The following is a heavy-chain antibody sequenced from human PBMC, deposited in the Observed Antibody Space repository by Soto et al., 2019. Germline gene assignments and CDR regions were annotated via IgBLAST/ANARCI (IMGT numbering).Heavy chain of an antibody. V-gene: IGHV3-13*04. D-gene: IGHD2-2*01. Sequence: AGGSLRLSCAASGFTFSSYDMHWVRQATGKGLEWVSAIGTAGDTYYPGSVKGRFTISRENAKNSLYIQMNSLRAGDTAVYYCARGKYCSSTSCYLDLNWFDPWGQGTLVTVSS. CDR2: IGTAGDT. J-gene: IGHJ5*02. CDR1: GFTFSSYD. CDR3: ARGKYCSSTSCYLDLNWFDP.